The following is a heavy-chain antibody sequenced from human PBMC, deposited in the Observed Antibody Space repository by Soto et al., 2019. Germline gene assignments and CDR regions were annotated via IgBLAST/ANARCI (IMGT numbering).Heavy chain of an antibody. CDR1: GYTFTDYG. CDR2: ISGYKGNT. J-gene: IGHJ6*02. V-gene: IGHV1-18*04. D-gene: IGHD3-22*01. Sequence: QVQLVESGAEVKKPGASVKVSCKASGYTFTDYGISWVRQAPGQGLEWMGWISGYKGNTKYAQKFQGRVTMTTDTPTNTAYMELRSLRSDDTAVYYCARDREYYYDSSGNYYYHYGLDVWGQGTTVTVS. CDR3: ARDREYYYDSSGNYYYHYGLDV.